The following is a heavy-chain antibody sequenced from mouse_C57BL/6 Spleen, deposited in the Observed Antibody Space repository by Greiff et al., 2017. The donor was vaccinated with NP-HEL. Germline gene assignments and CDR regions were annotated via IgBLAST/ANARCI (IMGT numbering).Heavy chain of an antibody. V-gene: IGHV1-26*01. CDR1: GYTFTNYY. CDR2: INPNNGGT. Sequence: EVQLQQSGPELVKPGASVKISCKASGYTFTNYYMNWVKQSHGKSLEWIGDINPNNGGTSYNQKFKGKATLTVDKSSSTAYMELRSLTSEDSAVYYCARSSYDGYYHWYFDVWGTGTTVTVSS. CDR3: ARSSYDGYYHWYFDV. D-gene: IGHD2-3*01. J-gene: IGHJ1*03.